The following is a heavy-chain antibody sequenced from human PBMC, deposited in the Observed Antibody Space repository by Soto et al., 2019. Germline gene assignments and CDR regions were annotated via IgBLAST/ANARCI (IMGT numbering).Heavy chain of an antibody. Sequence: ASVKVSCKASGYTFTSYYMHWVRQAPGQGLEWMGIINPSGGSTSYAQKFQGRVTMTRDTSTSTVYMELSSLRSEDTAVYYCTRLDITMIVVDGPGQSDAFDIWGQGTMVTVSS. D-gene: IGHD3-22*01. V-gene: IGHV1-46*03. J-gene: IGHJ3*02. CDR3: TRLDITMIVVDGPGQSDAFDI. CDR2: INPSGGST. CDR1: GYTFTSYY.